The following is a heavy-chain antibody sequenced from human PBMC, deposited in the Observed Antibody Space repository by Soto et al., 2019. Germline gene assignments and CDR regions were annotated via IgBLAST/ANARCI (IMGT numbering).Heavy chain of an antibody. Sequence: QVQLVQSGAEVKKPGASVKVSCKASGYTFTSYDINWVRQATGQGLEWMGWMNPNSGNTGYAQKFQGRVTMTRNTSISTAYMELSSLRSEDTAVYYCARGGVFFFAAPTNPFDYWSQGTLVTVSS. V-gene: IGHV1-8*01. CDR1: GYTFTSYD. J-gene: IGHJ4*02. CDR2: MNPNSGNT. D-gene: IGHD3-10*01. CDR3: ARGGVFFFAAPTNPFDY.